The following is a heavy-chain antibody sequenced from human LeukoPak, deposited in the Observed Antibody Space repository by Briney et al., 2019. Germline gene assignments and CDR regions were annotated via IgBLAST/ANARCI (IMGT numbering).Heavy chain of an antibody. CDR3: ARHGSYSSSWYPGY. CDR2: IYPGDSDT. V-gene: IGHV5-51*01. Sequence: GASLKISCKGSGSCFTSYWIGWVRPMPGKGLEWMGIIYPGDSDTRYSPSFQGQVTISADKSISTAYLQWSSLKASDTAMYYCARHGSYSSSWYPGYWGQGTLVTVSS. D-gene: IGHD6-13*01. CDR1: GSCFTSYW. J-gene: IGHJ4*02.